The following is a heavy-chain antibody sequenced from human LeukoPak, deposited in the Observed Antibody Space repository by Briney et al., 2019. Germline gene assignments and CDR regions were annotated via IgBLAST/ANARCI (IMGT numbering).Heavy chain of an antibody. D-gene: IGHD6-13*01. J-gene: IGHJ4*02. CDR2: ISGSGGST. Sequence: GGSLRLSCTVSGFTFGDYTMSWVRQAPGKGLEWVSAISGSGGSTYYADSVKGRFTISRDNSKNTLYLQMNSLRAEDTAVYYCAKELWVEPRRVDYWGQGTLVTVSS. CDR1: GFTFGDYT. V-gene: IGHV3-23*01. CDR3: AKELWVEPRRVDY.